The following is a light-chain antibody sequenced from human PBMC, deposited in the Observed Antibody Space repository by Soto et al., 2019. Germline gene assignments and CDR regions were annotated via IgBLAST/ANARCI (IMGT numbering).Light chain of an antibody. CDR2: GAS. Sequence: DIVITQSPATLSVSPGERATLSCRASQSVSSNLAWYQQKPGQAPRLLIYGASTRATGIPARFSGSGSGTEFTLTISSLQSEDFAVYYCQQYNNWPPGTFGQGTKLEI. J-gene: IGKJ2*02. CDR1: QSVSSN. V-gene: IGKV3D-15*01. CDR3: QQYNNWPPGT.